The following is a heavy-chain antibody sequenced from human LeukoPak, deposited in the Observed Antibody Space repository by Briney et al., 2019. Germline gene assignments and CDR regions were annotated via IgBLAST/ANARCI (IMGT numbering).Heavy chain of an antibody. CDR2: ISSTSSYI. J-gene: IGHJ6*03. CDR3: ATFSPTSDYYYYMDV. V-gene: IGHV3-21*04. Sequence: GGSLRLSCAASGFTFSSYGMRWVRQAAGKGLGWVSSISSTSSYIYYADSVQGRFTISRDNAQNSLYLQMNSLRSEDTAVYYCATFSPTSDYYYYMDVWGKGTTVTISS. D-gene: IGHD3-3*02. CDR1: GFTFSSYG.